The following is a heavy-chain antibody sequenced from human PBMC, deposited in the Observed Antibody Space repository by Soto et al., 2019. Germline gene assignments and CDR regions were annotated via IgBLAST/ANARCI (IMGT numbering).Heavy chain of an antibody. D-gene: IGHD4-17*01. V-gene: IGHV3-21*01. J-gene: IGHJ4*02. CDR2: ISSSSSYI. CDR3: ARGTDDYGDSNVPFDS. Sequence: EVQLVESGGGLVKPGGSLRLSCAASGFTFSSYSMNWVRQAPGKGLEWVSSISSSSSYIYYADSVKGRFTISRDNAKNSLYLQMNSLRAEDTAVYYCARGTDDYGDSNVPFDSWGQGTLVTVSS. CDR1: GFTFSSYS.